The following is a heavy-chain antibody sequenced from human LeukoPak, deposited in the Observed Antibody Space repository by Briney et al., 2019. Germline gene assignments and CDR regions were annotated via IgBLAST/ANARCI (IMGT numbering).Heavy chain of an antibody. CDR3: AREANWGTMDFDY. J-gene: IGHJ4*02. CDR2: ISAYNGNT. D-gene: IGHD7-27*01. Sequence: ASVKVSCKASGYTFTNYAINWVRQAPGQGLEWMGWISAYNGNTDYAQQLQGRVTMTTDTSTSTGYMELRSLRSDDTAVYYCAREANWGTMDFDYWGQGTLVTVSS. V-gene: IGHV1-18*01. CDR1: GYTFTNYA.